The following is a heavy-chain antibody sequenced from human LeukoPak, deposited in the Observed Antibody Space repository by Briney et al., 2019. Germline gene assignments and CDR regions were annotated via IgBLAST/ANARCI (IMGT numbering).Heavy chain of an antibody. CDR3: ASQLNRDPPFDY. CDR2: IYYSGST. D-gene: IGHD1-14*01. Sequence: PSETLSLTCTVYGGSISSYYWSWIRQPPGKGLEWIGYIYYSGSTNYNPSLKSRVTISVDTSKNQFSLKLSSVTAADTAVYYCASQLNRDPPFDYWGQGTLVTVSS. CDR1: GGSISSYY. J-gene: IGHJ4*02. V-gene: IGHV4-59*01.